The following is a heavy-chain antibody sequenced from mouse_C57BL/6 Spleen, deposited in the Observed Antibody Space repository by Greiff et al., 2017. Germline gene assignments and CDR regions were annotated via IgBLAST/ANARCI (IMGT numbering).Heavy chain of an antibody. V-gene: IGHV1-26*01. CDR2: INPNNGGT. CDR1: GYTFTDYY. D-gene: IGHD2-5*01. CDR3: YSTFDY. Sequence: VQLQQSGPELVKPGASVKISCTASGYTFTDYYMTWVKQSPGKSLEWIGDINPNNGGTSYNQKLKGKSTFTVDKSSSTTYMELRRLTSEDSAVXYCYSTFDYWGQGTTLTVSS. J-gene: IGHJ2*01.